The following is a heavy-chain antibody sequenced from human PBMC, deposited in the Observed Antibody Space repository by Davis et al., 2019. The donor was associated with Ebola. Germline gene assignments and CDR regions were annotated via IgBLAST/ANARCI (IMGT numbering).Heavy chain of an antibody. CDR1: GYTFTSYD. CDR2: MNPNSGNT. J-gene: IGHJ6*02. CDR3: ARPRVYGMDV. V-gene: IGHV1-8*01. Sequence: ASVKVSCKASGYTFTSYDLNWVRQDPGQGLEWMGWMNPNSGNTGDAQKFQGRVTMTRNTSISTAYMELSSLRSEDTAVYYCARPRVYGMDVWGQGTTVTVSS.